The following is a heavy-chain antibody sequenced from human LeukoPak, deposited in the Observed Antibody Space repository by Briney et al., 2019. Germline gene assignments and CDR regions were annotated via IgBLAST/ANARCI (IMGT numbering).Heavy chain of an antibody. CDR2: MRYDGSNK. CDR1: GFTFSTYD. V-gene: IGHV3-30*02. Sequence: GGSLRLSCAASGFTFSTYDMHWVRQAPGKGLERVASMRYDGSNKYYADSAKGRFTVSRDDSKNTLYLQMNSLRAEDTAVYYCAKRPAGGFYYSSMDVWGKGTTVTVSS. J-gene: IGHJ6*03. D-gene: IGHD6-13*01. CDR3: AKRPAGGFYYSSMDV.